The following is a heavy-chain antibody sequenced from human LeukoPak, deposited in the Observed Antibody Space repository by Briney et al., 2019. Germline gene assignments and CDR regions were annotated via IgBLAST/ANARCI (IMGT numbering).Heavy chain of an antibody. CDR1: GGTLSSYA. V-gene: IGHV1-69*13. CDR2: IIPIFGTA. J-gene: IGHJ4*02. D-gene: IGHD6-19*01. CDR3: ARDPVEYSSGWYE. Sequence: SVKVSCKASGGTLSSYAISWVRQAPGQGLEWMGGIIPIFGTANYAQKFQGRVTITADESTSTAYMELSSLRSEDTAVYYCARDPVEYSSGWYEWGQGTLVTVSS.